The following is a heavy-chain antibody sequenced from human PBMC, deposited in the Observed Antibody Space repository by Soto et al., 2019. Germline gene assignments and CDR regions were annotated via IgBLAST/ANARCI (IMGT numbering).Heavy chain of an antibody. CDR3: AREASTYYDFWSGFAGYYYYGMDV. J-gene: IGHJ6*02. CDR2: TYYRSKWYN. Sequence: QVQLQQSGPGLVKPSQTLSLTCAISGDSVSSNSAAWNWIRQSPSRGLEWLGRTYYRSKWYNDYEVSVKSRISINPDTSKNQFSLQLNSVTPEDTAVYYCAREASTYYDFWSGFAGYYYYGMDVWGQGTTVTVSS. D-gene: IGHD3-3*01. CDR1: GDSVSSNSAA. V-gene: IGHV6-1*01.